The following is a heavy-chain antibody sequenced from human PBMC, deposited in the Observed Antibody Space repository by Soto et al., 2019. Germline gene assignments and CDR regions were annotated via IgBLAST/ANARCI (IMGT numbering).Heavy chain of an antibody. CDR3: ARDPPATRHGMDV. CDR2: ISGSGGST. J-gene: IGHJ6*02. Sequence: GGSLRLSCAASGFTFSSYAMSWVRQAPGKGLEWVSAISGSGGSTYYADSVKGRFTISRDNSKNTLYLQVKSLRAEDTAVYYCARDPPATRHGMDVWGQGTTVTVSS. CDR1: GFTFSSYA. V-gene: IGHV3-23*01.